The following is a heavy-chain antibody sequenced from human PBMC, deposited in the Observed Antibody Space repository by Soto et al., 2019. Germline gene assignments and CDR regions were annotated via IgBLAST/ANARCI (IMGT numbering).Heavy chain of an antibody. Sequence: SQTLSLTCAISGDSVSSNSAAWNWIRLSPSRGLEWLGRTYYRSKWYNDYAVSVKSRITINPDTSKNQFSLQLNSVTPEDTAVYYCARERITMVRGVIRVDYYYYGMDVWGQGTTVTVSS. CDR3: ARERITMVRGVIRVDYYYYGMDV. V-gene: IGHV6-1*01. D-gene: IGHD3-10*01. CDR1: GDSVSSNSAA. J-gene: IGHJ6*02. CDR2: TYYRSKWYN.